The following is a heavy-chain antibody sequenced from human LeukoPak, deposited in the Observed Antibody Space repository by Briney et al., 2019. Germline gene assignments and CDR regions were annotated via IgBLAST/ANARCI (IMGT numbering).Heavy chain of an antibody. CDR3: ARDNEYSSGWPPYYYMDV. CDR2: ISAYSGST. Sequence: GASVKVSCKTSGYTFTSYGINWVRQAPGQGLEWLGWISAYSGSTNSAQKLQGRVTMTTDTSTSTAYMELRSLRSDDTAVYYCARDNEYSSGWPPYYYMDVWGKGTTVTVSS. D-gene: IGHD6-19*01. V-gene: IGHV1-18*01. CDR1: GYTFTSYG. J-gene: IGHJ6*03.